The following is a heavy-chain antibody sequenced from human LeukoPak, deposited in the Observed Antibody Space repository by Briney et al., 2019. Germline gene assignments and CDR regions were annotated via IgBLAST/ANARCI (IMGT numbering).Heavy chain of an antibody. V-gene: IGHV3-30*04. CDR2: ISYDGSNK. Sequence: GRSLRLSCAASGFTFSSYAMHWVRQAPGKGLEWVAVISYDGSNKYYADSVEGRFTISRDNSKNTLYLQMNSLRAEDTAVYYCARDVPAYGSGNTWGQGTLVTVSS. CDR3: ARDVPAYGSGNT. J-gene: IGHJ5*02. CDR1: GFTFSSYA. D-gene: IGHD3-10*01.